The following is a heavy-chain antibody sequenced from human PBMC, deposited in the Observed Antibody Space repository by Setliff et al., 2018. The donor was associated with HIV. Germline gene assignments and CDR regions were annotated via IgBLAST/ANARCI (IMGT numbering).Heavy chain of an antibody. CDR1: GYTFTTYS. D-gene: IGHD3-10*01. V-gene: IGHV1-3*01. Sequence: GASVKVSCKASGYTFTTYSLHWVRQAPGHSLEWMGWINVGNGDTKYSPELQGRISITRDTSANTAYMELSSLRSDDTAVYFCARGALLAVFDFDHWGHGTLVTVSS. CDR3: ARGALLAVFDFDH. J-gene: IGHJ4*01. CDR2: INVGNGDT.